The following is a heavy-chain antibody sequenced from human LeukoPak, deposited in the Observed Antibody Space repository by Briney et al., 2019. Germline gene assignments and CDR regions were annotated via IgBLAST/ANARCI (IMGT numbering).Heavy chain of an antibody. CDR3: ARVRESSYYYDSSDCALHY. Sequence: VASVKVSCKASRYTFTDYYLHWVRQAPGQGLEWMRWINPNSGGTHSAQRFQGRVTMTRDTSISTAYMELSRLKSDDTAVYYCARVRESSYYYDSSDCALHYWGQGTLVTVSS. D-gene: IGHD3-22*01. CDR2: INPNSGGT. J-gene: IGHJ4*02. V-gene: IGHV1-2*02. CDR1: RYTFTDYY.